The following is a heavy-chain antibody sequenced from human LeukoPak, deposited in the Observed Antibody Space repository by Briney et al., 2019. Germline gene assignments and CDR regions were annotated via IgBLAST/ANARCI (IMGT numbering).Heavy chain of an antibody. D-gene: IGHD5-12*01. CDR1: GFTFSRSW. CDR3: AAWTDRGYSY. Sequence: QPGGSLRLSCTASGFTFSRSWMNWIRQAPGKGLEWVANINPDGDGMRFVDSVKGRFTMSRDNAQSSLHLQMNSLRVEDTAFYYCAAWTDRGYSYWGQGVLVTVFS. CDR2: INPDGDGM. J-gene: IGHJ4*02. V-gene: IGHV3-7*01.